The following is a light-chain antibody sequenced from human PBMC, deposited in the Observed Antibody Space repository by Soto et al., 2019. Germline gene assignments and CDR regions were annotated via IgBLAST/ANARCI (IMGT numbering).Light chain of an antibody. CDR1: QSVRSW. Sequence: IQLTQSPSSLSASIGDRVTITCRASQSVRSWLAWYQQKPGTAPKLLIFDASRLESGVPSRFSGSASGTEFTLTISSLQPDDFATYYCQQYNSYSTFGQGTKVDI. V-gene: IGKV1-5*01. CDR3: QQYNSYST. CDR2: DAS. J-gene: IGKJ1*01.